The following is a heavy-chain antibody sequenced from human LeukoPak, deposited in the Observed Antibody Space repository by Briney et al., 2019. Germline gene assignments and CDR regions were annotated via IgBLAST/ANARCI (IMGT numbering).Heavy chain of an antibody. CDR2: INHSGST. CDR3: ATEDDYYYYMGV. CDR1: GGSFSGYY. V-gene: IGHV4-34*01. Sequence: SETLSLTCAVYGGSFSGYYWSWIRQPPGKGLEWIGEINHSGSTNYNPSLKSRVTISVDTSKNQFSLKLSSVTAADTAVYYCATEDDYYYYMGVWGKGTTVTVSS. J-gene: IGHJ6*03.